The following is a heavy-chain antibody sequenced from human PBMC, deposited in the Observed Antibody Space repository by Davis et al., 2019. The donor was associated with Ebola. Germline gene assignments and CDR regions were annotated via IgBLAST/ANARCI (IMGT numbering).Heavy chain of an antibody. Sequence: KSRATISVDTSKNQFSLNLTSVTAADTAVYYCARGPRYSYKGLNWFDPWGQGTLVTVSS. D-gene: IGHD5-18*01. J-gene: IGHJ5*02. V-gene: IGHV4-34*04. CDR3: ARGPRYSYKGLNWFDP.